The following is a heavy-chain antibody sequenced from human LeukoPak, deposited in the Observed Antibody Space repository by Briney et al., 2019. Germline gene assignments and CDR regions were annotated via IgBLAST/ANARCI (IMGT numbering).Heavy chain of an antibody. CDR2: IDPDDSYT. CDR1: GFSFTSYW. D-gene: IGHD3-3*01. Sequence: GESLKISCKGAGFSFTSYWISRVRQMPGKDLEWMGRIDPDDSYTNYSPSFQGHVTISADKSSSTAYLQWSSLKASDTAMYYCASLSGKGIDYWGQGTLVTVSS. CDR3: ASLSGKGIDY. V-gene: IGHV5-10-1*01. J-gene: IGHJ4*02.